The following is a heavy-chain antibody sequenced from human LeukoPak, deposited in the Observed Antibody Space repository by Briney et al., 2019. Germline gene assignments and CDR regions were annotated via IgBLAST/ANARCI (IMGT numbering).Heavy chain of an antibody. CDR1: GGSISSGGYS. CDR2: IYHSGST. Sequence: PSQTLSLTCAVSGGSISSGGYSWSWIRQPPGKGLGWIGYIYHSGSTYYNPSLKSRVTISVDRSKNQFSLKLSSVTAADTAVYYCARYDTLDYYGMDVWGQGTTVTVSS. D-gene: IGHD3-9*01. CDR3: ARYDTLDYYGMDV. V-gene: IGHV4-30-2*01. J-gene: IGHJ6*02.